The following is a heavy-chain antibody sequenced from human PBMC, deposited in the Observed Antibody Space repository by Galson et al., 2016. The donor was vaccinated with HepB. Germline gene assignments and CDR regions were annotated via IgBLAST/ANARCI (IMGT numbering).Heavy chain of an antibody. Sequence: VKVSCKASGGAFRKSALSWVRQAPGQGLEWMGGIIPIFGTANYAQKFQGRVTITADKTTSTAYMEVSSLRSEDTAVYYCARGVDCSGGSCYQFYYFDYWGQGTLVTVSS. CDR1: GGAFRKSA. CDR3: ARGVDCSGGSCYQFYYFDY. J-gene: IGHJ4*02. V-gene: IGHV1-69*13. D-gene: IGHD2-15*01. CDR2: IIPIFGTA.